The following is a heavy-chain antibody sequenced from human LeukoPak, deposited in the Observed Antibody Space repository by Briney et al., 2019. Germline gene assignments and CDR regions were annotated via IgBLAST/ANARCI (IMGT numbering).Heavy chain of an antibody. D-gene: IGHD3-22*01. V-gene: IGHV3-74*01. J-gene: IGHJ3*02. CDR1: GFTFSNAW. CDR2: INSDGSST. CDR3: ARENLYYYDSSGYYGSGLSAFDI. Sequence: PGGSLRLSCADSGFTFSNAWMNWVRQAPGKGLVWVSRINSDGSSTSYADSVKGRFTISRDNAKNTLYLQMNSLRAEDTAVYYCARENLYYYDSSGYYGSGLSAFDIWGQGTMVTVSS.